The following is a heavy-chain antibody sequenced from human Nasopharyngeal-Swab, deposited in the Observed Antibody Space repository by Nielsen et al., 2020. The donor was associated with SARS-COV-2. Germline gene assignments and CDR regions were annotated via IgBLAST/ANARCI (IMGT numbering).Heavy chain of an antibody. D-gene: IGHD6-13*01. CDR2: ISHYGST. CDR3: ARVSGSSRLYYYYGMDV. V-gene: IGHV4-34*01. J-gene: IGHJ6*02. Sequence: SETLSLTCAVYGGSISGYYWSWIRQPPGKGLEWIGEISHYGSTNYNPSLKSRVTISVDTSKNQFSLKLSSVTAADTAVYYCARVSGSSRLYYYYGMDVWGQGTTVTISS. CDR1: GGSISGYY.